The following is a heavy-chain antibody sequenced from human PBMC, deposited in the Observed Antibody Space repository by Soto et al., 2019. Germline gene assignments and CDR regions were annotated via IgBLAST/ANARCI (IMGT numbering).Heavy chain of an antibody. V-gene: IGHV1-46*01. CDR3: XXXLGLGDC. CDR1: GYTFSSYY. J-gene: IGHJ4*02. Sequence: QVQLVQSGAEVKKPGASVKVSCKASGYTFSSYYIHWVRQAPGQGLEWIGIINPNGGSTNYAQNFXXXLTXXRDTXXXXVXXXXXXXXXXXXXXXXXXXXLGLGDCWGQGTLVTVSS. D-gene: IGHD7-27*01. CDR2: INPNGGST.